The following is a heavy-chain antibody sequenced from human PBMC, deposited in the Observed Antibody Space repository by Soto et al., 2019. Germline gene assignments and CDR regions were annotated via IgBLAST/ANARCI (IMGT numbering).Heavy chain of an antibody. J-gene: IGHJ4*02. CDR2: INAGNGNT. CDR1: GYTFTSYA. V-gene: IGHV1-3*01. Sequence: ASMKVSCKASGYTFTSYAMHWVRQAPGQRLEWMGWINAGNGNTKYSQKFQGRVTITRDTSASTAYMELSSVTAADTAVYYRARHKYHSSGPSAYWGQGTLVTVSS. D-gene: IGHD3-22*01. CDR3: ARHKYHSSGPSAY.